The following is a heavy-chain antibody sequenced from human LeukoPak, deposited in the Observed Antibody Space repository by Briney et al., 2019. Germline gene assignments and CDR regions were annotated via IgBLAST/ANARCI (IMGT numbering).Heavy chain of an antibody. D-gene: IGHD6-19*01. CDR2: IYNSGNT. J-gene: IGHJ4*02. CDR3: ARSGGDRGWYYFDY. V-gene: IGHV4-59*12. Sequence: SETLSLTCTVSGGSISSYLWSWIRQPPGKGLEWIGYIYNSGNTNYNPSLKSRVTISVDTSKNQFSLKLTSITAADTAVYYCARSGGDRGWYYFDYWGQGTLVTVSS. CDR1: GGSISSYL.